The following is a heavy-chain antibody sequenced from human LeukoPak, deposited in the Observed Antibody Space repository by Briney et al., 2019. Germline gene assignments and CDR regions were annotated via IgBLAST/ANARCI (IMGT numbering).Heavy chain of an antibody. CDR2: IIGTGDST. CDR1: GFTFRNHG. V-gene: IGHV3-23*01. D-gene: IGHD5-24*01. J-gene: IGHJ4*02. Sequence: PGGSLRLSCAASGFTFRNHGMSWVRQAPGKGLEGVSGIIGTGDSTFYAAPVKGRFTISRDNSRNTLYLHMNSLRVDATAVYYCASLYNDYGDYWGQGALVTVSS. CDR3: ASLYNDYGDY.